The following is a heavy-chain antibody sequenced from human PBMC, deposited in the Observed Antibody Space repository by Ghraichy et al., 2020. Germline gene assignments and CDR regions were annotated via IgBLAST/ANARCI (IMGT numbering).Heavy chain of an antibody. J-gene: IGHJ4*02. D-gene: IGHD2/OR15-2a*01. V-gene: IGHV3-21*01. CDR1: GFTFNTYT. CDR3: ARVDATYLGFDY. Sequence: ESLNISCTASGFTFNTYTMNWVRQAPGKGLEWVSSISSGGEYIFYPDSVKGRFTISRDNAKNSLYLQMNSLRAEDTAVYYCARVDATYLGFDYWGQGTLVTVSS. CDR2: ISSGGEYI.